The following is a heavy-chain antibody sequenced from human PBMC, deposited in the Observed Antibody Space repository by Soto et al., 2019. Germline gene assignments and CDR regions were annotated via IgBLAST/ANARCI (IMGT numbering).Heavy chain of an antibody. CDR2: ISHSGSP. Sequence: QVQLQESASRVVRPSQTLSVTCSVSGGSVSSGGYSWSWIRQSPGKGLEWIGFISHSGSPDYNPSFKSRVTISVDKSKNQISLELSSVTAADTAVYYCTRGVLAWRPGTLVTVSS. CDR3: TRGVLA. J-gene: IGHJ5*02. D-gene: IGHD2-8*01. V-gene: IGHV4-30-2*06. CDR1: GGSVSSGGYS.